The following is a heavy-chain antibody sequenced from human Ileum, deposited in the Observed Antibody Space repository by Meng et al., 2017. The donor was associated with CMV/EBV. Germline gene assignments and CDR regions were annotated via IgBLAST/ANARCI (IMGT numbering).Heavy chain of an antibody. CDR2: IYWDDDT. D-gene: IGHD5-12*01. CDR3: VHRSYSGQDDY. V-gene: IGHV2-5*02. Sequence: SCPPLVPPTPTLPLTFTFSSFSFRHSNGGVVWIRLPPGKALEWLALIYWDDDTRYNPSLKTRLTITKDTSKHQVILTMTKMDPADTATYFCVHRSYSGQDDYWGQGALVTVSS. CDR1: SFSFRHSNGG. J-gene: IGHJ4*02.